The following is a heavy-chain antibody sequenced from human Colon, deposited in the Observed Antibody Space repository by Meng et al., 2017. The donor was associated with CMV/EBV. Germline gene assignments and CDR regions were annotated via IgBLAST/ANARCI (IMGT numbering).Heavy chain of an antibody. J-gene: IGHJ4*02. Sequence: GDYYWSWIRQSPGEDLEWIAYIIYSGTAYYNPSLKSRVTISVDRFKSQFSLKLNSVTAADTAVYYCARAQISGSSRIFAQRRFFDYWGQGAQVTVSS. V-gene: IGHV4-30-4*01. CDR1: GDYY. D-gene: IGHD6-19*01. CDR3: ARAQISGSSRIFAQRRFFDY. CDR2: IIYSGTA.